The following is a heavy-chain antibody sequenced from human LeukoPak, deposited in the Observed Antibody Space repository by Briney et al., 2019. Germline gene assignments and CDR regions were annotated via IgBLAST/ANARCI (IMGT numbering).Heavy chain of an antibody. CDR2: ISYDGSNK. V-gene: IGHV3-30*03. D-gene: IGHD3-10*01. J-gene: IGHJ4*02. CDR3: ATLTDLWFGELLGFDY. CDR1: GFTFSSYG. Sequence: PGGSLRLSCAASGFTFSSYGIHWVRQAPGKGLEWVAIISYDGSNKYYADSVKGRFTISRDNSKNTLCLQMNSLRAEDTAVYYCATLTDLWFGELLGFDYWGQGTLVTVSS.